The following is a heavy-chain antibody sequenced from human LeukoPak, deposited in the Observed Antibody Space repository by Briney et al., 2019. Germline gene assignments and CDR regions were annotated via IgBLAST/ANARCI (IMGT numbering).Heavy chain of an antibody. CDR3: ARRHNSGSYYVAPFEVFSPVDY. V-gene: IGHV3-21*01. CDR1: GFIFSTYS. Sequence: PGGSLRLSCAASGFIFSTYSMNWVRQAPGKGLEWVSSITGSSSYIYYADSVKGRFTISRDNAKNSLYLQMNSLRAEDTAVYYCARRHNSGSYYVAPFEVFSPVDYWGQGTLVTVSS. CDR2: ITGSSSYI. J-gene: IGHJ4*02. D-gene: IGHD1-26*01.